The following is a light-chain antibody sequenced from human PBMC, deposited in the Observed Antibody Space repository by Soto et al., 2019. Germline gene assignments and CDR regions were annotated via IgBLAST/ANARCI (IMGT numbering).Light chain of an antibody. CDR2: GAY. CDR3: QQHANYPIT. J-gene: IGKJ4*01. CDR1: QGISSS. V-gene: IGKV1-9*01. Sequence: TQLTHSPSSLSAFYSYPVPILCGASQGISSSLAWYQQKPGKAPNLLIYGAYTLQTGVPSRFSGSASGTEFTLTISSLQPDDFATYYCQQHANYPITFGGGTKVDI.